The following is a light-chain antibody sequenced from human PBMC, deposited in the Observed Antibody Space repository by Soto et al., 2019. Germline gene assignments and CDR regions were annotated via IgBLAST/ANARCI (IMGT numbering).Light chain of an antibody. Sequence: QTVVTQEPSFSVSPGGTVTLTCGLSSGSVSTSYYPSWYQQTPGQAPRTLIYSTNTRSSGVPDRLPGSILGNKAALTITGAQADDESDYYCVLYLPSGIWVFGGGTKVTVL. CDR2: STN. CDR3: VLYLPSGIWV. CDR1: SGSVSTSYY. J-gene: IGLJ2*01. V-gene: IGLV8-61*01.